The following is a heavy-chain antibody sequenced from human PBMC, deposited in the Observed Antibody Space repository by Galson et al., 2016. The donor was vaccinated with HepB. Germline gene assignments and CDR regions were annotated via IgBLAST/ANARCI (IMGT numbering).Heavy chain of an antibody. CDR3: AKDAYYGDYALDY. CDR2: ISSDGFRT. Sequence: SLRLSCAASGFTFSSYTIHWVRQAPGKGLEWLALISSDGFRTRYADSVTGRFTISRDNSKSTVYLHMDSLRPEDTAIYYCAKDAYYGDYALDYWGQGSLVTVSS. V-gene: IGHV3-30-3*02. J-gene: IGHJ4*02. D-gene: IGHD4-17*01. CDR1: GFTFSSYT.